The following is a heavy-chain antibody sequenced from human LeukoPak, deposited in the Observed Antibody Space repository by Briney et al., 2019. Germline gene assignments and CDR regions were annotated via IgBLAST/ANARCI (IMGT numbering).Heavy chain of an antibody. D-gene: IGHD3-22*01. CDR3: ARGKYYYDSSGYYYV. V-gene: IGHV1-69*04. CDR1: GGTFSSYA. Sequence: ASVKVSCKASGGTFSSYAISWVRQAPGQGLEWMGRIIPILGIANYAQKFQGRVTITADKSTSTAYMELSSLRSGDTAAYYCARGKYYYDSSGYYYVWGQGTLVTVSS. CDR2: IIPILGIA. J-gene: IGHJ4*02.